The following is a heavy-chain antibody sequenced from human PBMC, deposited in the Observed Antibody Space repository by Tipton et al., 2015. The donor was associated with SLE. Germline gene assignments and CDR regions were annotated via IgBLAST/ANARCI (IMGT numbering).Heavy chain of an antibody. J-gene: IGHJ4*02. Sequence: TLSLTCNVSGGSISSSSYYWGWIRQPPGKGLEWIGSIYYSGSTYYNPSLKSRVTISVDTSKNQFSLKLNSVTAADTAVYYCARSRRQFTLFGVVINFDYWGQGTLVTVSS. CDR3: ARSRRQFTLFGVVINFDY. CDR2: IYYSGST. D-gene: IGHD3-3*01. V-gene: IGHV4-39*07. CDR1: GGSISSSSYY.